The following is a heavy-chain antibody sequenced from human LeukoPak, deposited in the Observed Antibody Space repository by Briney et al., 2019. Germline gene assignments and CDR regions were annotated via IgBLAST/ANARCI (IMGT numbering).Heavy chain of an antibody. D-gene: IGHD4-17*01. V-gene: IGHV3-21*01. CDR3: ARERTVTTPYFDH. CDR1: GFTFSSYS. Sequence: GGSLRLSCAASGFTFSSYSMNWVRQAPGKGLEWVSSISSSSSYIYYADSVKGRFTISRDNAKNSLYLQMNSLRAEDTAVYYCARERTVTTPYFDHWGQGTLVTVSS. J-gene: IGHJ4*02. CDR2: ISSSSSYI.